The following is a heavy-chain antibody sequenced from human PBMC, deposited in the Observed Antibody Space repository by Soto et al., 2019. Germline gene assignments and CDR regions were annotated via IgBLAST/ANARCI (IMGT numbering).Heavy chain of an antibody. CDR2: LSSDSSYI. V-gene: IGHV3-21*01. Sequence: EVQLVESGGGLVKPGGSLRLSCAASGFTFSTYSMNWVRQAPGKGLEWVSSLSSDSSYIYYADAVKGRFTISRDNGKNSLFLQMNSLRADDTAVYYCARGGGLPRPIDYWGQGTLVAVSS. J-gene: IGHJ4*02. CDR1: GFTFSTYS. D-gene: IGHD3-16*01. CDR3: ARGGGLPRPIDY.